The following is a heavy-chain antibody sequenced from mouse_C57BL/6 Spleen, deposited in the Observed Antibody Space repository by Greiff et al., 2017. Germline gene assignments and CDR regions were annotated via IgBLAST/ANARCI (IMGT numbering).Heavy chain of an antibody. CDR2: IDPSDSYT. V-gene: IGHV1-50*01. CDR3: ARGNC. CDR1: GYTFTSYW. Sequence: VQLQQPGAELVKPGASVKLSCKASGYTFTSYWMQWVKQRPGQGLEWIGEIDPSDSYTNYNQKFKGKATLTVDTSSSTAYMQLSSLTSEDSAVYYCARGNCWGQGTSVTVSS. J-gene: IGHJ4*01.